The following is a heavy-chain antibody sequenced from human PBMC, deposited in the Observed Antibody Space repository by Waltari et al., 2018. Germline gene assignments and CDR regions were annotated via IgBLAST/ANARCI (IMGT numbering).Heavy chain of an antibody. D-gene: IGHD1-26*01. CDR2: LIGNDGRT. CDR3: AKVGVGASTSYYFDY. J-gene: IGHJ4*02. CDR1: GFTFSSYA. Sequence: EVQLLESGGGLVQPGGSLRLSCVASGFTFSSYAMSWVRQAPGKGVEWVSALIGNDGRTYSAESLKGRFTISRDNSKNTLYLQMNSLRAEDTAVYYCAKVGVGASTSYYFDYWGQGTLVTVSS. V-gene: IGHV3-23*01.